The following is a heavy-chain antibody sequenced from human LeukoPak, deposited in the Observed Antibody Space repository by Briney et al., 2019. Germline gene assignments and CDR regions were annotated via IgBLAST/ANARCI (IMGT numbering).Heavy chain of an antibody. J-gene: IGHJ5*02. D-gene: IGHD3-10*01. CDR3: AKDRGVLAAITGNWFDP. Sequence: GGSLRLSCAASGFIFSSYAMSRVRQAPGKGLEWVAGVSGSGAYTYYADSVKGRFTISRDNSKNTLYLQMNSLRVEDTAVYYCAKDRGVLAAITGNWFDPWGQGTLVTVSS. CDR1: GFIFSSYA. V-gene: IGHV3-23*01. CDR2: VSGSGAYT.